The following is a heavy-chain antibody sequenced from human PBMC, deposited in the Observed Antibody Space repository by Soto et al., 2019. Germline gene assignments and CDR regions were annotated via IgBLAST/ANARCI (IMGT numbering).Heavy chain of an antibody. D-gene: IGHD2-8*01. CDR2: TYYRSKWYN. Sequence: SPTLSLTCAISGDSVSSNSAAWNWIRQSPSRGLEWLGRTYYRSKWYNDYAVSVKSRITINPDTSKNQFSLQLNSVTPEDTAVYYCARDIVLLVYAIQEYYYYYGMDVWGQGTTVTVSS. V-gene: IGHV6-1*01. CDR3: ARDIVLLVYAIQEYYYYYGMDV. J-gene: IGHJ6*02. CDR1: GDSVSSNSAA.